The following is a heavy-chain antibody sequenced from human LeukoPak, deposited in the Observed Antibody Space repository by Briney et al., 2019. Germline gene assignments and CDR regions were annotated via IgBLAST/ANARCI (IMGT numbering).Heavy chain of an antibody. CDR3: ARDWYQLLAFDI. J-gene: IGHJ3*02. D-gene: IGHD2-2*01. Sequence: GGSLRLSCAASGFTFRDYAMTWVRQAPGKGPEWVSTFSAGGNRTYYADSVKGRFIITRDNSKNTLYLQMNSLRAEDTAVYYCARDWYQLLAFDIWGQGTMVTVSS. V-gene: IGHV3-23*01. CDR1: GFTFRDYA. CDR2: FSAGGNRT.